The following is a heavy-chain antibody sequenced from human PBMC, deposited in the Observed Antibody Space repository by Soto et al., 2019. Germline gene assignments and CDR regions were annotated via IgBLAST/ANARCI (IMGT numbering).Heavy chain of an antibody. CDR1: GGTFSSYA. J-gene: IGHJ5*02. V-gene: IGHV1-69*13. CDR3: ASYSGIEYNWFDP. D-gene: IGHD4-4*01. Sequence: GASVKVSCKASGGTFSSYAISWVRQAPGQGLEWMGGIIPIFGTANYAQKFQGRVTITADESTSTAYMELSSLRSEDTAVYYCASYSGIEYNWFDPWGQGTLVTVSS. CDR2: IIPIFGTA.